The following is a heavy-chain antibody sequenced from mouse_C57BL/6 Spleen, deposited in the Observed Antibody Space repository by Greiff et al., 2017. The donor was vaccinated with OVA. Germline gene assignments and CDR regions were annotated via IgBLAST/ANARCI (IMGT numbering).Heavy chain of an antibody. Sequence: EVKLVDSEGGLVQPGSSMKLSCTASGFTFSDYYMAWVRQVPEKGLEWVANINYDGSSTYYLDSLKSRFIISRDNAKNILYLQMSSLKSEDTATYYCARCGYYVFDYWGQGTTLTVSS. J-gene: IGHJ2*01. CDR3: ARCGYYVFDY. D-gene: IGHD2-3*01. CDR2: INYDGSST. CDR1: GFTFSDYY. V-gene: IGHV5-16*01.